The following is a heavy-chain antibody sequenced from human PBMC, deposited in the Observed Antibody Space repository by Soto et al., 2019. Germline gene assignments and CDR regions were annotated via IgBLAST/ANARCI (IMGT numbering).Heavy chain of an antibody. D-gene: IGHD3-3*01. CDR3: AKSRLRFLEWLSAYYYYMDV. V-gene: IGHV3-23*01. Sequence: EVQLLESGGGLVQPGGSLRLSCAASGFTFSSYAMSWVRQAPGKGLEWVSAISGSGGSTYYADSVKGRFTISRDNSKNTLYLQMNRLRAEDTAVYYCAKSRLRFLEWLSAYYYYMDVWGKGTTVTVSS. J-gene: IGHJ6*03. CDR2: ISGSGGST. CDR1: GFTFSSYA.